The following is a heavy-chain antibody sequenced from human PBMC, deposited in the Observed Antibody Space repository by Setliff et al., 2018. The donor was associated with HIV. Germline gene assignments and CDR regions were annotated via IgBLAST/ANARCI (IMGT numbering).Heavy chain of an antibody. CDR1: GGTFGGNA. Sequence: ASVKVSCKVSGGTFGGNAFSWVRQAPGQGLEWMGWMNPNSGNTGYAQKFQGRVTMTSNTFIGTAYMELNSLTSEDAAVYYCAREPPPYPFGPIYYGMDVWGQGTTVTVS. J-gene: IGHJ6*02. CDR3: AREPPPYPFGPIYYGMDV. V-gene: IGHV1-8*02. CDR2: MNPNSGNT. D-gene: IGHD3-3*01.